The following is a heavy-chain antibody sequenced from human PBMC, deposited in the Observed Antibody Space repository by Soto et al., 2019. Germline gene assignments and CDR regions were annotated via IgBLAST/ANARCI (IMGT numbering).Heavy chain of an antibody. CDR2: IYYSGST. Sequence: QVQLQESGPGLVKPSQTLSLTCTVSGGSISSGGYYWSWIRQHPGKGLEWIGYIYYSGSTYYNPSLKSRVTLSVDTSKNQFSLKLSSVTAADTAVYYCASLPAAAATEYFQHWGQGTLVTVSS. D-gene: IGHD2-2*01. J-gene: IGHJ1*01. V-gene: IGHV4-31*03. CDR1: GGSISSGGYY. CDR3: ASLPAAAATEYFQH.